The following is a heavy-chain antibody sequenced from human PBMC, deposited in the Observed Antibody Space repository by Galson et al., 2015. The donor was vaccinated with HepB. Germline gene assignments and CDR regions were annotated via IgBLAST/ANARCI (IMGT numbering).Heavy chain of an antibody. J-gene: IGHJ4*02. CDR2: ISYDGSNK. Sequence: SLRLSCAASGFTFSSYAMHWVRQAPGKGLEWVAVISYDGSNKYYADSVKGRFTISRDNSKNTLYLQMNSLRAEDTAVYYCARAQYSSGWSHYFDYWGQGTLVTVSS. CDR1: GFTFSSYA. CDR3: ARAQYSSGWSHYFDY. D-gene: IGHD6-19*01. V-gene: IGHV3-30-3*01.